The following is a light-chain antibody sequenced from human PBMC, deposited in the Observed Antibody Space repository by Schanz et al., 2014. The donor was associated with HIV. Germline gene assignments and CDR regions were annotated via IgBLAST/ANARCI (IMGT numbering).Light chain of an antibody. Sequence: EIVLTQSPATLSLSPGERATLSCRASQSVNNNYVAWYQQKPGQAPRVLIYGASSRATGVPNRFSGSGSGTDFTLTISSLQPEDFATYYCQQPASYPLTFGGGTKVEIK. CDR2: GAS. CDR3: QQPASYPLT. V-gene: IGKV3-20*01. J-gene: IGKJ4*01. CDR1: QSVNNNY.